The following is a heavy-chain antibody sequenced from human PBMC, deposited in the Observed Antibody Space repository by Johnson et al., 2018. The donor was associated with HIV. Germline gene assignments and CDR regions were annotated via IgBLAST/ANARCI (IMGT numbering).Heavy chain of an antibody. CDR3: AINSGYDSHGAFDI. D-gene: IGHD5-12*01. CDR1: GFTFSSYD. CDR2: IGTAGDT. V-gene: IGHV3-13*01. J-gene: IGHJ3*02. Sequence: VQLVESGGGVVQPGGSLRLSCAASGFTFSSYDMHWVRQATGKGLEWVSAIGTAGDTYYPGSVKGRFTISRDNSKNTLYLQMNSLRAEDTAVYYCAINSGYDSHGAFDIWGQGTMVTVSS.